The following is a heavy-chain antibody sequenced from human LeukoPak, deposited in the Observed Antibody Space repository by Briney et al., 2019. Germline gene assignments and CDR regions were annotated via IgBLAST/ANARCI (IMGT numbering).Heavy chain of an antibody. CDR3: ARQWGSSIPDY. Sequence: PSETLSLTCTVSGGSISSYYWSWIRQPPGKGLEWIGYIYYSGSTNYNPSLKSRVTISVDTSKNQFSLKLSSVTVADTAVYYCARQWGSSIPDYWGQGTLVTVSS. J-gene: IGHJ4*02. V-gene: IGHV4-59*08. CDR1: GGSISSYY. CDR2: IYYSGST. D-gene: IGHD6-6*01.